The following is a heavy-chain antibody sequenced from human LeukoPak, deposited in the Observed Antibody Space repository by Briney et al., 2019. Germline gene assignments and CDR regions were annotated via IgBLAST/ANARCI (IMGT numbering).Heavy chain of an antibody. CDR3: ARGPVRLLEWLLCDY. J-gene: IGHJ4*02. V-gene: IGHV4-38-2*02. Sequence: SETLSLTCSVSGSSISSGYYWGWIRQSPGKGLEFIGNIYYSGSTYYHPSLKSRVTISLDTPKNQFSLKLSSVTAADTAVYYCARGPVRLLEWLLCDYWGQGTLVTVSS. D-gene: IGHD3-3*01. CDR1: GSSISSGYY. CDR2: IYYSGST.